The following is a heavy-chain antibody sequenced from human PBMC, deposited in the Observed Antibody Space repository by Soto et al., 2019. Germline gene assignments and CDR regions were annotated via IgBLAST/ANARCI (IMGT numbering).Heavy chain of an antibody. CDR3: ARDSNPFGVVIRSPEKQKYGMDV. V-gene: IGHV1-18*01. D-gene: IGHD3-3*01. CDR2: ISAYNNNA. CDR1: NYPFTSYG. Sequence: ASVKVSYKASNYPFTSYGFAWVRQAPGHGLQWLGRISAYNNNADYAQESQGRITMTTDTSTRTAVMELSSLTSDDTGVYYCARDSNPFGVVIRSPEKQKYGMDVWGQGTTVTVSS. J-gene: IGHJ6*02.